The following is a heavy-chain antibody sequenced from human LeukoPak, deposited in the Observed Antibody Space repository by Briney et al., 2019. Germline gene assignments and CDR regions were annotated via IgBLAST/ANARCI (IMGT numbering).Heavy chain of an antibody. J-gene: IGHJ4*02. Sequence: GGSLRLSCAASGFTFSGYAMSWVHQAPGKGLEWVSGISGSGDNTYYADSVKGRFTISRDNSKNTLYVQVNSLGTEDTAAYYCAKGSYYDSSGSFYFDYWGQGTLVTVSS. CDR1: GFTFSGYA. D-gene: IGHD3-22*01. V-gene: IGHV3-23*01. CDR3: AKGSYYDSSGSFYFDY. CDR2: ISGSGDNT.